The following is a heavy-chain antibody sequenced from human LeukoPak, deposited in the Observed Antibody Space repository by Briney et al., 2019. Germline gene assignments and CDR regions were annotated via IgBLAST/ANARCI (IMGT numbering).Heavy chain of an antibody. CDR3: ASPYGDYVNYFDY. CDR1: GGSISSSSYY. Sequence: SETLSLTCTVSGGSISSSSYYWGWIRQPPGKGLEWIGSIYYSGSTYYNPSLKSRFTISVDTSKNQFSLQLSSVTAADTAVYYCASPYGDYVNYFDYWGQGTLVTVSS. D-gene: IGHD4-17*01. CDR2: IYYSGST. J-gene: IGHJ4*02. V-gene: IGHV4-39*01.